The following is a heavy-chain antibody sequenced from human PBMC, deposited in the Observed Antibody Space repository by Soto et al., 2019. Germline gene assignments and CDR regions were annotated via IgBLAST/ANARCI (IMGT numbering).Heavy chain of an antibody. CDR1: GFTFDDYA. V-gene: IGHV3-9*01. J-gene: IGHJ6*03. CDR2: ISWNSGSI. Sequence: EVQLVESGGGLVQPGRSLSLSCAASGFTFDDYALHWVRQAPGKGLEWVSGISWNSGSIGYADSVKGRFTISRDTAKNSLYLQKNSLSAEDTALYYCAKDIGMDYYYYMDVWGKGTTVTVSS. CDR3: AKDIGMDYYYYMDV. D-gene: IGHD1-26*01.